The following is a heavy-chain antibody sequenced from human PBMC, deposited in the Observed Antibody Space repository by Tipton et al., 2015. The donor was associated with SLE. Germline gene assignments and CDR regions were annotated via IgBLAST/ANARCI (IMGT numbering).Heavy chain of an antibody. V-gene: IGHV4-38-2*02. CDR1: GDSITSGYY. J-gene: IGHJ2*01. CDR2: VYHRMST. D-gene: IGHD4-11*01. CDR3: VRDPLRDYIQRKDWYFDL. Sequence: LRLSCAVSGDSITSGYYWGWIRQPPGKGLEWIGSVYHRMSTYYNPSLKSRVTISIDTTKNPFSLKMTSVTAADTAIYYCVRDPLRDYIQRKDWYFDLWGRGTQVTVSS.